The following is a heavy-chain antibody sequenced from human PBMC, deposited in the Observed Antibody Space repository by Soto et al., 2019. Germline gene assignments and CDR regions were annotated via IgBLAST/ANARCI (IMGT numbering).Heavy chain of an antibody. CDR3: ARRGGQYNWFEP. Sequence: ASVKVSCKASGYTFTSYDINWVRQATGQGLEWMGWMNPNSGNTGYAQKFQGRVTMTRNTSISTAYMELSSLRSEDTAVYYCARRGGQYNWFEPWGQGTLVTVSS. CDR1: GYTFTSYD. CDR2: MNPNSGNT. J-gene: IGHJ5*02. D-gene: IGHD2-15*01. V-gene: IGHV1-8*01.